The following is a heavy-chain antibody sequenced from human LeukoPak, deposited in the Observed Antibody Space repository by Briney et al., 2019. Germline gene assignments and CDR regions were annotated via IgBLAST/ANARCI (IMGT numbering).Heavy chain of an antibody. CDR1: GGSFSGDY. CDR3: AREGFGELSHFDY. Sequence: SETLSLTCVVYGGSFSGDYWSWIRQPPGRGLEWIGEINHSGRTNYNPSLKSRVTISVDTSKNQFSLKLSSVTAAHTAVYYCAREGFGELSHFDYWGQGTLVTVSS. V-gene: IGHV4-34*01. D-gene: IGHD3-10*01. CDR2: INHSGRT. J-gene: IGHJ4*02.